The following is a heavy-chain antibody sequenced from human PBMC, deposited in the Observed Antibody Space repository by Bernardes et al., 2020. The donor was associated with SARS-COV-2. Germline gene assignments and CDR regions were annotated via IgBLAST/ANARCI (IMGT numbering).Heavy chain of an antibody. CDR2: MNPNSGNT. J-gene: IGHJ2*01. CDR1: GYTFTSYD. V-gene: IGHV1-8*01. D-gene: IGHD4-4*01. CDR3: ARGVSEYTNYYFDL. Sequence: ASVKVSCKASGYTFTSYDINWVRQATGQGLEWMGWMNPNSGNTGFAQKFQGRVTMTWSTSISTAYMELSSLRSEDTAVYYCARGVSEYTNYYFDLWGRATLVTVSS.